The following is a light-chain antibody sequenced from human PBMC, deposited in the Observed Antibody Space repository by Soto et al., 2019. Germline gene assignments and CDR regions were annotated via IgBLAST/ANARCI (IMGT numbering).Light chain of an antibody. CDR1: QSISSW. V-gene: IGKV1-5*03. CDR2: KAS. Sequence: DIQMTQSPSTLSASVGDRVTITCRASQSISSWLAWYQQKPGKAPKLLIYKASSLQSGVPSRFSGIGSGTEFTLTISSLQPDDFATYDCQQYNSYSTFGQGTKVEIK. J-gene: IGKJ1*01. CDR3: QQYNSYST.